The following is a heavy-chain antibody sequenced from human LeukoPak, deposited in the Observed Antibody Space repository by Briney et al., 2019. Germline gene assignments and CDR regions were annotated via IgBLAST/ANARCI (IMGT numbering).Heavy chain of an antibody. D-gene: IGHD3-10*01. CDR2: FDPEDGEA. Sequence: ASVKVSCKVSGYTLTEFSMRWVRQAPGKGLEWMGGFDPEDGEAIYAQKFQGRVTMTEDTSTDTAYMELSSLRSEDTAVYYCARDLLRGSGFFDYWGQGTLVTVSS. V-gene: IGHV1-24*01. CDR1: GYTLTEFS. J-gene: IGHJ4*02. CDR3: ARDLLRGSGFFDY.